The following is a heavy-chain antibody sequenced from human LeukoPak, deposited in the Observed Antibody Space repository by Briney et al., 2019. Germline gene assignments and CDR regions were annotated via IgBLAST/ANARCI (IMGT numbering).Heavy chain of an antibody. Sequence: SETLSLTCTVSGGSISSYYWSWIRQPPGKGLEWIGYIYTSGSTNYNPSLKSRVTISVGTSKNQFSLKLSSVTAADTAVYYCARRKAESGYFDYWGQGTLVTVSS. CDR2: IYTSGST. CDR1: GGSISSYY. CDR3: ARRKAESGYFDY. J-gene: IGHJ4*02. V-gene: IGHV4-4*09. D-gene: IGHD1-14*01.